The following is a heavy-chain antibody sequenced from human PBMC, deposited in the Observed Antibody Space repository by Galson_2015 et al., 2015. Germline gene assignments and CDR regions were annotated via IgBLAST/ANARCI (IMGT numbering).Heavy chain of an antibody. V-gene: IGHV1-69*13. CDR3: AVTYLRRVVRGYFDY. CDR1: GGTFSSYA. Sequence: SVKVSCKASGGTFSSYAISWVRQAPGQGLEWMGGIIPIFGTANYAQKFQDRVTITADESTSSAYMELSSLRSEDTAVYYCAVTYLRRVVRGYFDYWGQGTVVTVSS. CDR2: IIPIFGTA. J-gene: IGHJ4*02. D-gene: IGHD3-10*02.